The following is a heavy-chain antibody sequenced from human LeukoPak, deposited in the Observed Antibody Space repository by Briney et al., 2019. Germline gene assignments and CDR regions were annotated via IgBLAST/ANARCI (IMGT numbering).Heavy chain of an antibody. V-gene: IGHV4-34*01. CDR1: GGSFSGYY. J-gene: IGHJ5*02. CDR2: INHSGST. CDR3: ARVSRSGSGRSGWFDP. Sequence: PSETLSHTCAVYGGSFSGYYWSWIRQPPGKGLEWIGEINHSGSTNYNPSLKSRVTISVDTSKNQFSLKLSSVTAADTAVYYCARVSRSGSGRSGWFDPWGQGTLVTVSS. D-gene: IGHD3-10*01.